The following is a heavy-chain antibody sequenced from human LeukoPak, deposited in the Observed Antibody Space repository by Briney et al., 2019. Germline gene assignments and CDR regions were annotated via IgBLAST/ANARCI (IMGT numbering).Heavy chain of an antibody. V-gene: IGHV4-34*01. CDR3: ARGRGRTGTTGTNWFDP. CDR1: GGSFSGHY. Sequence: SETLSLTCAIDGGSFSGHYWSWIRQPPGKGLEWIGEINHSGSTNYNPSLKSRVTISVDTSKNQFSLKLSSVTAADTAVYYCARGRGRTGTTGTNWFDPWGQGTLVTVSS. J-gene: IGHJ5*02. CDR2: INHSGST. D-gene: IGHD1-7*01.